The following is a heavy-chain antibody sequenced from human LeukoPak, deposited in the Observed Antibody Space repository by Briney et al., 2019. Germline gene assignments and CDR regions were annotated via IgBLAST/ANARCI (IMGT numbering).Heavy chain of an antibody. V-gene: IGHV4-34*01. Sequence: SETLSLTCAVYGGSFSGYYWSWIRQPPGKGLEWIGEINHSGSTNYNPSLKSRVTISEDTSKNQFSLKLSSVTAADTAVYYCARGNKVVAIDYWGQGTLVTVSS. J-gene: IGHJ4*02. D-gene: IGHD2-15*01. CDR3: ARGNKVVAIDY. CDR2: INHSGST. CDR1: GGSFSGYY.